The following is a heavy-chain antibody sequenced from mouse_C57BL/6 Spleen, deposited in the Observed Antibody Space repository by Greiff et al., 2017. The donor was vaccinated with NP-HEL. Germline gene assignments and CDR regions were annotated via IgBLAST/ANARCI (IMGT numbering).Heavy chain of an antibody. V-gene: IGHV1-81*01. Sequence: QVQLQQSGAELARPGASVKLSCKASGYTFTSYGISWVKQRTGQGLEWIGEIYPRSGNTYYNEKFKGKATLTADKSSSTAYMELRSRTSEDSAVYVCAKGDVGYFDVWGTGTTVTVSS. J-gene: IGHJ1*03. CDR1: GYTFTSYG. CDR3: AKGDVGYFDV. D-gene: IGHD3-3*01. CDR2: IYPRSGNT.